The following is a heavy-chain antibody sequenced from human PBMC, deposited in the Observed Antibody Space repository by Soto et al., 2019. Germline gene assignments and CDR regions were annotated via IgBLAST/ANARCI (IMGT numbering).Heavy chain of an antibody. CDR3: AKDEAGYCTNGVCYQGY. J-gene: IGHJ4*02. V-gene: IGHV3-23*01. CDR2: ISGSGGST. Sequence: GGSLRLSCAASGFTFSSYAMSWVRQAPGKGLEWVSAISGSGGSTYYADSVKGRFTISRDNSKNTLYLQMDSLRAEDTAVYYCAKDEAGYCTNGVCYQGYWGQGTLVTVSS. D-gene: IGHD2-8*01. CDR1: GFTFSSYA.